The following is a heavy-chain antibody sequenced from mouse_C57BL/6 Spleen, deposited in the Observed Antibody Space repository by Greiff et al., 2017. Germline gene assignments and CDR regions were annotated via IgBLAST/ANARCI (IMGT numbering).Heavy chain of an antibody. CDR3: ARGGYFDY. J-gene: IGHJ2*01. CDR2: IDPSDSYT. V-gene: IGHV1-59*01. CDR1: GYTFTTCW. Sequence: QVQLQQPGAELVRPGTSVKLSCKASGYTFTTCWMHWVKQRPGQGLEWIGVIDPSDSYTNYNQKFKGNATLTVDTSSSTAYMQLSSLTSEDSAVYYCARGGYFDYWGQGTTLTVSS. D-gene: IGHD1-1*02.